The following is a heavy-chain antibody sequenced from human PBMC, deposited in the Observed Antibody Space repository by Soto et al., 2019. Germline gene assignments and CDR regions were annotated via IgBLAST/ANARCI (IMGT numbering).Heavy chain of an antibody. CDR3: ARVRASRGQRDLDF. V-gene: IGHV4-34*01. CDR1: GGSFSGYY. D-gene: IGHD6-13*01. CDR2: INPSGGT. Sequence: QVQLQQWGAGLLKPSETLSLTCGVYGGSFSGYYWNWIRQPPGKGLEWIGEINPSGGTNYNPSLNSRVTISADTSKNQFSLKRSSVTAADTAVYYCARVRASRGQRDLDFWGQGTLVTVSS. J-gene: IGHJ4*02.